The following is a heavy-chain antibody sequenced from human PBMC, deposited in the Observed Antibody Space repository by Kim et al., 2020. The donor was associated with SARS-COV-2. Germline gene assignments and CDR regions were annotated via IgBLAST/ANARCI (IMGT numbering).Heavy chain of an antibody. J-gene: IGHJ3*02. CDR2: INPNSGGT. D-gene: IGHD2-15*01. CDR1: GYTFTGYY. Sequence: ASVKVSCKASGYTFTGYYMHWVRQAPGQGLEWMGWINPNSGGTNYAQKFQGRVTMTRDTSISTAYMELSRLRSDDTAVYYCARERYCSGGSCHNDAFDIWGQGTMVTVSS. CDR3: ARERYCSGGSCHNDAFDI. V-gene: IGHV1-2*02.